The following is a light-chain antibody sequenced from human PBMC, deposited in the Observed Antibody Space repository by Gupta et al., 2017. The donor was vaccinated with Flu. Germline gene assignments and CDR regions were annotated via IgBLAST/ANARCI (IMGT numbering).Light chain of an antibody. CDR3: SSFAANDNVL. CDR2: EVS. V-gene: IGLV2-8*01. Sequence: QSALTQPPSASGSPGQSVTISCIGTNSDVGGYDYVSWYQLHPGKAPKLIIFEVSQRPSGVTDRISGSKSGNTGYLTFSGLQAEEEAYYDCSSFAANDNVLFGGGTKLTVL. J-gene: IGLJ2*01. CDR1: NSDVGGYDY.